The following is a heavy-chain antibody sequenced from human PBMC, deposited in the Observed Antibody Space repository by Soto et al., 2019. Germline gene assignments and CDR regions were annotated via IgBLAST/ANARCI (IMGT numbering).Heavy chain of an antibody. V-gene: IGHV4-39*01. CDR2: IHYRANS. Sequence: SETLSLTCAVSGDSISSSSYYWAWIRQPPGKGLEWIGSIHYRANSYYSPSLKSRITISVDTSKNRISLRLSSVTAADTAVYYCARPLQLAVSGFDPWGQGTLVTVSS. D-gene: IGHD3-3*02. CDR3: ARPLQLAVSGFDP. CDR1: GDSISSSSYY. J-gene: IGHJ5*02.